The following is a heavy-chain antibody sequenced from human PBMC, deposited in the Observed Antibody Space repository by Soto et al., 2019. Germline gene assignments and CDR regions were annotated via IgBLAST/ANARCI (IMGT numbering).Heavy chain of an antibody. CDR2: IYWDDDK. CDR3: AHSEAARPGEYGMDV. D-gene: IGHD6-6*01. CDR1: GFSLSTSGVG. V-gene: IGHV2-5*02. J-gene: IGHJ6*02. Sequence: QITLKESGPTLVKPTQTLTLTCTFSGFSLSTSGVGVGWIRQPPGKALEWLALIYWDDDKRYSPSLKSRLTTXXAXSXXQVDLTMTNMDPVDTATYYCAHSEAARPGEYGMDVWGQGTTVTVSS.